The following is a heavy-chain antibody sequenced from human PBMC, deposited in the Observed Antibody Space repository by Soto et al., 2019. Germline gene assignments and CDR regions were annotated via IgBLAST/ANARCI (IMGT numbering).Heavy chain of an antibody. D-gene: IGHD2-2*01. V-gene: IGHV3-30*18. Sequence: GGSPRLSCAASEFTFSSYGMHWVRQAPGKGLEWVAVISYDGSNKYYADSVKGRFTISRDNSKNTLYLLMISLRAEDTAVYYCAKPNLYCSSTSCYDFWGQGTMVTVSS. CDR2: ISYDGSNK. J-gene: IGHJ4*02. CDR3: AKPNLYCSSTSCYDF. CDR1: EFTFSSYG.